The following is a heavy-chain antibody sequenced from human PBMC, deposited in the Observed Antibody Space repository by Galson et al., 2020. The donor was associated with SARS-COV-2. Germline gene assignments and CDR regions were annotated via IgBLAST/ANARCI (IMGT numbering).Heavy chain of an antibody. D-gene: IGHD3-3*01. Sequence: SETLSLTCTVSCGSISSGGYYWSWIRQHPGKGLEWIGYIYYSGSTYYNPSLKSRVTISVDTSKNQFSLKLSSVTAADTAVYYCARALRITMYGVVNWFETRGEGTLVTVAS. J-gene: IGHJ5*02. CDR2: IYYSGST. CDR3: ARALRITMYGVVNWFET. V-gene: IGHV4-31*03. CDR1: CGSISSGGYY.